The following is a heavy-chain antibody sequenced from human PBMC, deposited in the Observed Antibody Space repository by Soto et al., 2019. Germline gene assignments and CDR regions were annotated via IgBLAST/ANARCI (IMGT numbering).Heavy chain of an antibody. CDR3: ARGSWGGDGIDV. Sequence: GGSLRLSCAASGFIFSTYTINWVRQAPGKGLEWVASISSSSRDIFYADSVKARFTISRDNANSSVDLQMNSLRVGDTAIYYCARGSWGGDGIDVWGQGTTVTVSS. J-gene: IGHJ6*02. V-gene: IGHV3-21*01. CDR2: ISSSSRDI. D-gene: IGHD3-16*01. CDR1: GFIFSTYT.